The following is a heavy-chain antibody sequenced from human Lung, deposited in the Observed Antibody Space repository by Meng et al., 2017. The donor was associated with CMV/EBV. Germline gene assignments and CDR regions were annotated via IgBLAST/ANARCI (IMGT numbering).Heavy chain of an antibody. Sequence: ASVXVSXKASGYTFTDYYLHWVRQAPGQGLEWMAWINVYSGGTNSAQKFQGRVALTRDTSIRTAYMELSSLRSDDTAVYYCARVYCGGNCSFDYWGQGWLVTVSS. J-gene: IGHJ4*02. CDR2: INVYSGGT. D-gene: IGHD2-21*01. CDR1: GYTFTDYY. CDR3: ARVYCGGNCSFDY. V-gene: IGHV1-2*02.